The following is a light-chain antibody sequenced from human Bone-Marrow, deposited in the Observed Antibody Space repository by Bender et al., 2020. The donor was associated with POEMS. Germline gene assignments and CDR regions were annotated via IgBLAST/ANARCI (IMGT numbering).Light chain of an antibody. CDR2: KDT. J-gene: IGLJ1*01. Sequence: SYDLTQPSSVSVSPGQTARITCSGDVVAKKYVRWFQQKPGQAPVLVIYKDTERPSGIPERFSGSSSGTTVTLTISGAQVEDEADYYCSSYAGSNNGNVFGTGTKVTVL. CDR3: SSYAGSNNGNV. V-gene: IGLV3-27*01. CDR1: VVAKKY.